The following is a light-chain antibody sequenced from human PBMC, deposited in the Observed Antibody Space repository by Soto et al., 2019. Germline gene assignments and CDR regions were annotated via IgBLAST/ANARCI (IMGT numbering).Light chain of an antibody. CDR3: QQCFDWPLT. CDR1: QSVNTN. CDR2: GAS. V-gene: IGKV3-15*01. Sequence: EIVMTQSPDTLSASPGERATLSCSASQSVNTNLAWYQQKAGQPPRLLIYGASTRATGIPARFSGGGSGTEFTLTISSLQSEDFAVYYCQQCFDWPLTFGGGTKVDIK. J-gene: IGKJ4*01.